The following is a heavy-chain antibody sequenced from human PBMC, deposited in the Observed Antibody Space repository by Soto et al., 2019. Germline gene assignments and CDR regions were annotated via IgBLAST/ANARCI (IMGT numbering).Heavy chain of an antibody. J-gene: IGHJ5*02. CDR1: GYTFTRYG. V-gene: IGHV1-18*01. D-gene: IGHD3-10*02. Sequence: ASVKVSCKASGYTFTRYGISWVRQAPGQGLEWMGWISGYNGDTNYAQKLQGRVTMTTDTSTSTAYMELRSLRSDDTAVYYCARDVQRMYNWFDPWGQGTLVTVSS. CDR2: ISGYNGDT. CDR3: ARDVQRMYNWFDP.